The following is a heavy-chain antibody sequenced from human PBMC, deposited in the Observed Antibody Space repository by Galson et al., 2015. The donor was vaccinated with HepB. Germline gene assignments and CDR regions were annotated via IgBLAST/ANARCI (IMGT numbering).Heavy chain of an antibody. V-gene: IGHV3-48*02. J-gene: IGHJ6*02. D-gene: IGHD1-26*01. CDR1: GFTFSSYS. CDR3: ARAPSGDYYAAYYYYGMDV. Sequence: SLRLSCAASGFTFSSYSMNWVRQAPGKGLEWVSYISSSSSTIYYADSVKGRFTISRDNAKNSLYLQMNSLRDEDTAVYYCARAPSGDYYAAYYYYGMDVWGQGTTVTVSS. CDR2: ISSSSSTI.